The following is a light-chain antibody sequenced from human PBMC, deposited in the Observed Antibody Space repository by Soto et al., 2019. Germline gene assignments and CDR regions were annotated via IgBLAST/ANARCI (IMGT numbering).Light chain of an antibody. CDR3: CSYAGSSTVI. CDR1: SRDVGNYNL. CDR2: EDT. V-gene: IGLV2-23*01. Sequence: QSALTQPASVSGSRGQSITISCTGTSRDVGNYNLVSWYQQFPGKAPKLMIYEDTKRPSGVSHRFSGSKSGNTASLTISGLQPEDEARYYCCSYAGSSTVIFGGGTKLTVL. J-gene: IGLJ2*01.